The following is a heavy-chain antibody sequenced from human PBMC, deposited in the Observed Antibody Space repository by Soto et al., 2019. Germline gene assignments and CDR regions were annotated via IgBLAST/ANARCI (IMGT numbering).Heavy chain of an antibody. V-gene: IGHV3-30*18. CDR3: ANDQGSYGYPDYFDY. CDR1: GFTFSSYG. D-gene: IGHD5-18*01. CDR2: ISYDGSNK. J-gene: IGHJ4*02. Sequence: QVQLVESVGGVVQPGRSLRLSCAASGFTFSSYGMHWVRQAPGKGLEWVAVISYDGSNKYYEDSVKGRFTISRDNSKNTLYLQKNRLTAEDTAVYYCANDQGSYGYPDYFDYWGQGTLVTVSS.